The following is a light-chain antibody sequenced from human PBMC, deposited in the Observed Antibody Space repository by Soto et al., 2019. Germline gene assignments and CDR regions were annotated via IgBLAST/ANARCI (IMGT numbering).Light chain of an antibody. CDR3: QQYNTYS. CDR1: QSISTY. Sequence: DIQMTQSPSTLSASVGDRVAITCRASQSISTYLAWYQQKPGKAPKLLIYKASSLESGVPSRFSGSGSGAEFTLTISNLQPDDFATYYCQQYNTYSFGQGTKVDIK. V-gene: IGKV1-5*03. CDR2: KAS. J-gene: IGKJ2*01.